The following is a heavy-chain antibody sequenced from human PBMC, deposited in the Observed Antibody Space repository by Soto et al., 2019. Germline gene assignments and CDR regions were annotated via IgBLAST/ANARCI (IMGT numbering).Heavy chain of an antibody. J-gene: IGHJ4*02. CDR2: IWYDGSNK. D-gene: IGHD3-22*01. V-gene: IGHV3-33*01. CDR3: ARADSSSGYYYATGY. CDR1: GFTFSSYG. Sequence: QVQLVESGGGVVQPGRSLRLSCAASGFTFSSYGMHWVRQAPGKGLEWVAVIWYDGSNKNYADSVKGRFTISRDNSKNTLYLQMNSLRAEDTAVYYCARADSSSGYYYATGYWGQGTLVTVSS.